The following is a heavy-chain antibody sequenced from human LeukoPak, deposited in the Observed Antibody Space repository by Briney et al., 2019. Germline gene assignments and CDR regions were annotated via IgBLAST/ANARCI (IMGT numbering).Heavy chain of an antibody. CDR1: GFTFSSYS. Sequence: GGSLRLSCAASGFTFSSYSMNWVRQAPGKGLEWVSYISSSSSTIYYADSVKGRFTISRDNAKNSLYLQMNSLRAEDTAVYYCAREGATVTTRGPVDYWGQGTLVTVSS. V-gene: IGHV3-48*01. CDR3: AREGATVTTRGPVDY. J-gene: IGHJ4*02. D-gene: IGHD4-17*01. CDR2: ISSSSSTI.